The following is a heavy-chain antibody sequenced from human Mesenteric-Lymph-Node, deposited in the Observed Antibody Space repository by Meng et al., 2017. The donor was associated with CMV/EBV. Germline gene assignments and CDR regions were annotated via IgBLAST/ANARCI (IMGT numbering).Heavy chain of an antibody. CDR3: ARSYCSSTSCPWEY. CDR2: IYYSGST. V-gene: IGHV4-31*02. CDR1: GGSISCGGYY. Sequence: SGGSISCGGYYSSWLRQHPGKGLEWIGYIYYSGSTYSNPSLKSRVTISIDTSKNQFSLKLSSVTAADTAVYYCARSYCSSTSCPWEYWGQGTLVTVSS. J-gene: IGHJ4*02. D-gene: IGHD2-2*01.